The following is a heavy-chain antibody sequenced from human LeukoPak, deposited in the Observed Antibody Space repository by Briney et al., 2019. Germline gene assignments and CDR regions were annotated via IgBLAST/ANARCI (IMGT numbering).Heavy chain of an antibody. CDR2: TVGIGPDT. J-gene: IGHJ4*02. CDR3: TKASAARCIGVFCYPFDH. Sequence: GGSLRLSCAAAGFTFSDYGMNWVRQAPGKGLEWVAATVGIGPDTYHADSVKGRFTISRDNSKNILYLQMNSLRVEDTAVYYCTKASAARCIGVFCYPFDHWGQGTLVTVSS. CDR1: GFTFSDYG. D-gene: IGHD2-15*01. V-gene: IGHV3-23*01.